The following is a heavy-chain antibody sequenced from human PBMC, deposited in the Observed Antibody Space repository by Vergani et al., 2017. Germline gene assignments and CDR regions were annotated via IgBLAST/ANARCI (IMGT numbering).Heavy chain of an antibody. Sequence: QVQLVQSGTEVRKPGASVKLSCKTSGYTFTRYYMHCVRQAPGQGLEWMGIINPSGGSTRYAQKFQGRVTMTRDTSTSTVYMELSSLRSEDTAVYYCARAYNINEGDGLDVWGPGTTVIVS. V-gene: IGHV1-46*01. CDR1: GYTFTRYY. J-gene: IGHJ6*02. CDR3: ARAYNINEGDGLDV. CDR2: INPSGGST. D-gene: IGHD5-24*01.